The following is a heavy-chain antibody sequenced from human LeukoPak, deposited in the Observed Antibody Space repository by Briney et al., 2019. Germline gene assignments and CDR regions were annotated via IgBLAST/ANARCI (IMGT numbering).Heavy chain of an antibody. J-gene: IGHJ4*02. Sequence: PGGSLRLSCAASGFTFSSYAMSWVRQAPGKGLEWVSAISGSGGSAYYADSVKGRFTISRDNSKNTLYLQMNSLRPEDTAVYYCAKAYCSSTSCYQGYWGQGTLVSVSS. V-gene: IGHV3-23*01. CDR1: GFTFSSYA. D-gene: IGHD2-2*01. CDR3: AKAYCSSTSCYQGY. CDR2: ISGSGGSA.